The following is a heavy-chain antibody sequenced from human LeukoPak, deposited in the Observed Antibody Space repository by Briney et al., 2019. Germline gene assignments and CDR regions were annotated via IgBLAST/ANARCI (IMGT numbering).Heavy chain of an antibody. CDR2: IYYSGST. CDR1: GGSISSGGYY. V-gene: IGHV4-31*03. CDR3: ARGLDYGDYVDDY. J-gene: IGHJ4*02. Sequence: PSETLSLTCTVSGGSISSGGYYWSWIRQHPGKGLEWIGYIYYSGSTYYNPSLKSRVTISVDTSKNQFSLKLSSVTAADTAVYYCARGLDYGDYVDDYWGQGTLVTVSS. D-gene: IGHD4-17*01.